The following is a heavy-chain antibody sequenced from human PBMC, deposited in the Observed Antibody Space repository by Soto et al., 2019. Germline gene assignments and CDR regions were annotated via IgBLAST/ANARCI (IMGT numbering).Heavy chain of an antibody. V-gene: IGHV3-23*01. D-gene: IGHD2-21*02. J-gene: IGHJ4*02. CDR3: AKSTFGVTAVNPLEDY. CDR2: ISGSGGTT. Sequence: EVQLLESGGGLVQPGGSLRLSCAASGFTFSSYAMSWVRQAPGKGLEWVSAISGSGGTTYYVASVKGRFTISRDNSKNTLSLQMNSLRAEDTAVYYCAKSTFGVTAVNPLEDYWGQGTLVTVSS. CDR1: GFTFSSYA.